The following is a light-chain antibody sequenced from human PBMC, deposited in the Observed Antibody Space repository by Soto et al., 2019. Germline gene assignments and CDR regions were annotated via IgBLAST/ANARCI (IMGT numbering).Light chain of an antibody. J-gene: IGLJ1*01. CDR3: SLYTSSDTPYV. V-gene: IGLV2-14*01. CDR1: SRDVGAYDY. Sequence: QSALTQPASVSGSPGQSITISCTGTSRDVGAYDYVSWYQQHPDKAPKLIIYVASNRPSGVSNRFSGSKSGNTASLTISGLQAEDEADYYCSLYTSSDTPYVFGTGTKLTVL. CDR2: VAS.